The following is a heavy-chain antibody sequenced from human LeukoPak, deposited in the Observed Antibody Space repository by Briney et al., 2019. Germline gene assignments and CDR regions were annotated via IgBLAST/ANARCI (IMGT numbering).Heavy chain of an antibody. J-gene: IGHJ4*01. D-gene: IGHD3-3*01. CDR3: AGEGSGYRFDY. CDR2: IYTSGST. Sequence: PSETLSLTRTVSGGSISSYYWSWLRQPAGKGLEWIGRIYTSGSTNYNPSLKSRATMSVNTSKNRSSPKLSSGAAADTAVYYCAGEGSGYRFDYWGQGTLVTVPS. CDR1: GGSISSYY. V-gene: IGHV4-4*07.